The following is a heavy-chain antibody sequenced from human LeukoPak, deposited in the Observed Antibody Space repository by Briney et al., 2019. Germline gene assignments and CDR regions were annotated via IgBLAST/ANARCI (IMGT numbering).Heavy chain of an antibody. CDR2: IYYSAST. CDR1: GGSISSYY. Sequence: SETLSLTCTVSGGSISSYYWSWIRQPPRKGLEWVGYIYYSASTNYNPSLKSRVTISVDTSKNQFSLKLTSVTAADTAVYFCARHYGGSYYNWFHPWGQGTLVTVSS. D-gene: IGHD1-26*01. V-gene: IGHV4-59*08. J-gene: IGHJ5*02. CDR3: ARHYGGSYYNWFHP.